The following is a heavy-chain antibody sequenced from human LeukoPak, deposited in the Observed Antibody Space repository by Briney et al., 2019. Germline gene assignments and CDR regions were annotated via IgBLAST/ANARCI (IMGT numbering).Heavy chain of an antibody. CDR1: GFTFSSYS. J-gene: IGHJ4*02. V-gene: IGHV3-48*01. Sequence: PGGSLRLSCAASGFTFSSYSMNWVRQAPGKGLEWVSYISSSSSTIYYADSVKGRFTISRDNAKNSLYLQMNSLRAEDTAVYYCAKDYPIWFGPYFDYWGQGTLVTVSS. CDR2: ISSSSSTI. CDR3: AKDYPIWFGPYFDY. D-gene: IGHD3-10*01.